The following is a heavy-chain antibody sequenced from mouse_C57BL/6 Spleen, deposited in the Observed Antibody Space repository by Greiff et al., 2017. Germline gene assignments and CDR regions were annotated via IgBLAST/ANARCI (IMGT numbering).Heavy chain of an antibody. CDR2: IYPSDSDT. Sequence: QVQLQQPGAELVRPGSSVTLSCKASGYTFTSYWMDWVKQRPGQGLEWIGTIYPSDSDTHYNQKFKDKATLTVDKSSSTAYRQLSSLTSEDSAVDYGARYGDAPGDYWGQGTTLTVSS. D-gene: IGHD2-13*01. V-gene: IGHV1-61*01. J-gene: IGHJ2*01. CDR1: GYTFTSYW. CDR3: ARYGDAPGDY.